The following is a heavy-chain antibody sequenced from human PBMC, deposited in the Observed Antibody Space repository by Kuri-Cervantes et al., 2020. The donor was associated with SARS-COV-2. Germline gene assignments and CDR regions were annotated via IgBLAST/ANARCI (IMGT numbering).Heavy chain of an antibody. Sequence: GESLKISCAASGFTFSSYSMNWVRQAPGKGLEWVSSISSSSSYIYYADSVKGRFTISRDNAKNSLYLQMNSLRAEDTAVYYCARRNDFWSGAYFDYWGKGTLVTVSS. CDR1: GFTFSSYS. D-gene: IGHD3-3*01. CDR2: ISSSSSYI. CDR3: ARRNDFWSGAYFDY. J-gene: IGHJ4*02. V-gene: IGHV3-21*01.